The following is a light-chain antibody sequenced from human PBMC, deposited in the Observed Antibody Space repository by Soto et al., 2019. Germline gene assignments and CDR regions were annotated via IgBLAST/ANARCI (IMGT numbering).Light chain of an antibody. CDR3: QQSYSAPRT. CDR2: AAS. Sequence: DIQMTQSPSSLSASVGDRVTITCRASQSISSYLNWYQQKPGKAPGLLIYAASSLQSGVPSRFSGSGSATDFTLTITSLQPEDFATYYCQQSYSAPRTFGQGTKLEIK. V-gene: IGKV1-39*01. J-gene: IGKJ2*01. CDR1: QSISSY.